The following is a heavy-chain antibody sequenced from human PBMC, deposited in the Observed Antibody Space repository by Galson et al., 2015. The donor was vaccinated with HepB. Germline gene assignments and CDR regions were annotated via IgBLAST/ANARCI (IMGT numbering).Heavy chain of an antibody. CDR3: ARETYSSSYWPVYGMDV. D-gene: IGHD6-6*01. CDR2: ISSSSSYT. V-gene: IGHV3-11*06. CDR1: GFTFSDYY. J-gene: IGHJ6*02. Sequence: SLRLSCAASGFTFSDYYMSWIRQAPGKGLEWVSYISSSSSYTNYADSVKGRFTISRDNAKNSLYLQMNSLRAEDTAVYYCARETYSSSYWPVYGMDVWGQGTTVTVSS.